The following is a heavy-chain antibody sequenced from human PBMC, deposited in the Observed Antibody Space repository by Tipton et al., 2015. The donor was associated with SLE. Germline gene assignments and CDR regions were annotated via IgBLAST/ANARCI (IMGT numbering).Heavy chain of an antibody. CDR3: ARGTGGAFFDY. D-gene: IGHD1-26*01. CDR1: GGSFSGYY. Sequence: TLSLTCAVYGGSFSGYYCSWFRQPPGKGLDWIGEIKHSGNTNQNPSLKSRVTISVDTSKNQFSLKVSSVTAADTALYYCARGTGGAFFDYWGQGTLVTVSS. V-gene: IGHV4-34*01. CDR2: IKHSGNT. J-gene: IGHJ4*02.